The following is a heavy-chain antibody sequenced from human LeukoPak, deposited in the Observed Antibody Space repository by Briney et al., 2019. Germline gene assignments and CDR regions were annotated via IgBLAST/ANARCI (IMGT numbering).Heavy chain of an antibody. CDR2: ISYDGSNK. D-gene: IGHD6-13*01. CDR3: ANAYSSSPEYYYGMDV. Sequence: GRSLRLSCAASGFTFSSYGMHWVRQAPGKGLEWVAVISYDGSNKYYADSVKGRFTISRDNSKNTLYLQMNSLRAEDTAVYYCANAYSSSPEYYYGMDVWGQGTTVTVSS. J-gene: IGHJ6*02. CDR1: GFTFSSYG. V-gene: IGHV3-30*18.